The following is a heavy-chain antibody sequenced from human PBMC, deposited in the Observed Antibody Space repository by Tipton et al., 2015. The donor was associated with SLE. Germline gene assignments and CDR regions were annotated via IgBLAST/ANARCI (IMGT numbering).Heavy chain of an antibody. Sequence: QVQLVQSGAEVKKPGASVKVSCKASGYTFSSYDINWVRQATGQGLEWMGWMNPNSGNTGYAQKFQGRVTMTRNTSISTAYMELSSLRSEDTAVYYCASRSPSSNFGPTGGMDVWGQGTTVTVSS. V-gene: IGHV1-8*01. CDR3: ASRSPSSNFGPTGGMDV. CDR1: GYTFSSYD. CDR2: MNPNSGNT. D-gene: IGHD4/OR15-4a*01. J-gene: IGHJ6*02.